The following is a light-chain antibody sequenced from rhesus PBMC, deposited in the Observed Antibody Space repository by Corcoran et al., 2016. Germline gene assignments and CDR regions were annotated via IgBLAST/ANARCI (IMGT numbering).Light chain of an antibody. J-gene: IGKJ1*01. CDR2: AAF. CDR1: QGISSW. V-gene: IGKV1-33*02. Sequence: DIQMTQSPSSLSASVGDRVTITCQASQGISSWLAWYQQKPGKAPKPLIYAAFRLQSGVPSRFRGNGSWTDFTLTISSLQPEDFATYYCQQHNSYPPTFGQGTKVEIK. CDR3: QQHNSYPPT.